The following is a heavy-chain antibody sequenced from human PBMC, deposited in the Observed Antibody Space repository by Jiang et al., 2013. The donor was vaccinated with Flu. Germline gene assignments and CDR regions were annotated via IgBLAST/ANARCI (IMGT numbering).Heavy chain of an antibody. Sequence: VQLVESGPGLVKPSETLSLTCTVSGGSISSYYWSWIRQPPGKGLEWIGYIYYSGSTNYNPSLKSRVTISVDTSKNQFSLKLSSVTAADTAAYYCARLMAQCSGGSCYYYYGMDVWGQGTTVTVSS. CDR3: ARLMAQCSGGSCYYYYGMDV. J-gene: IGHJ6*02. CDR2: IYYSGST. V-gene: IGHV4-59*08. CDR1: GGSISSYY. D-gene: IGHD2-15*01.